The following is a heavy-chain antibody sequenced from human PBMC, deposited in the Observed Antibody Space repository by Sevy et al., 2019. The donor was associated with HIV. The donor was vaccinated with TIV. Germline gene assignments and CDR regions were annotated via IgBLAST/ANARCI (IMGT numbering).Heavy chain of an antibody. D-gene: IGHD3-16*02. J-gene: IGHJ3*01. CDR1: GFSFRETW. CDR3: TTMGYRRDFNV. CDR2: INSTSDGGTT. Sequence: GGALRLSCAASGFSFRETWMSWVRPGPGKGLELVGRINSTSDGGTTNYAAPVKGRFTISRDDLQTNLVLQMNSLKTGDTARYYCTTMGYRRDFNVRGQGTMVTV. V-gene: IGHV3-15*01.